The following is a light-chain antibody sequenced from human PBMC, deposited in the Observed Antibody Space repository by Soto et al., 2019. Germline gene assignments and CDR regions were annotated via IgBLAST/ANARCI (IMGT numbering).Light chain of an antibody. Sequence: DIQMTQSQSSLSASVGDRVNISCWTSHTISTYLNWYQHKSGKAPELVIYAASNLQSGVPSRFSGSGYGTDFTLTISSLQPEDSATYYCQQSYRTPITFGQGTRLEIK. CDR1: HTISTY. CDR3: QQSYRTPIT. CDR2: AAS. V-gene: IGKV1-39*01. J-gene: IGKJ5*01.